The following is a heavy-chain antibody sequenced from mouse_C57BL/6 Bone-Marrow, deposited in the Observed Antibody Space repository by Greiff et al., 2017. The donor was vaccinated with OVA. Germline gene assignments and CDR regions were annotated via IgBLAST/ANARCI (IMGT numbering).Heavy chain of an antibody. V-gene: IGHV1-55*01. J-gene: IGHJ2*01. CDR2: IYPGSGST. CDR1: GYTFTSYW. CDR3: ARDYYGSSFY. D-gene: IGHD1-1*01. Sequence: QVQLQQPGAELVKPGASVKMSCKASGYTFTSYWITWVKQRPGQGLEWIGDIYPGSGSTNYNEKFKGKATLTVDTSSSTAYMELHSLTSEDSAVYFCARDYYGSSFYWGQGTTLTVSS.